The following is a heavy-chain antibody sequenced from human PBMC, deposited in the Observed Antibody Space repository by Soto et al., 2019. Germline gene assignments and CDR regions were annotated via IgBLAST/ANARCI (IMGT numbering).Heavy chain of an antibody. D-gene: IGHD3-22*01. CDR3: ATAYVYDFENSNYYRDAFDI. CDR1: GYSFSVHW. V-gene: IGHV5-51*01. CDR2: MYPDDSDI. J-gene: IGHJ3*02. Sequence: DSLKISCKASGYSFSVHWIGWVRQMPGKGLEWMAIMYPDDSDIRYSPSFEAHVTISADKSTSTAFLQWSSLKASDTAMYYCATAYVYDFENSNYYRDAFDIWGQGTLVTVSS.